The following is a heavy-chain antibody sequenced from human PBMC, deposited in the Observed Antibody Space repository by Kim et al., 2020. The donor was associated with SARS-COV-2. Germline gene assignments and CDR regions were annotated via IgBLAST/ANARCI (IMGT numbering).Heavy chain of an antibody. V-gene: IGHV4-59*01. CDR2: IYYSGST. J-gene: IGHJ4*02. CDR1: GGSISSYY. D-gene: IGHD6-19*01. CDR3: ARFDNSGSPFDY. Sequence: SETLSLTCTVSGGSISSYYWSWIRQPPGKGLEWIGYIYYSGSTNYNPSLKSRVTISVDTSKNQFSLKLSSVTAADTAVYYCARFDNSGSPFDYWGQGTLVTVSS.